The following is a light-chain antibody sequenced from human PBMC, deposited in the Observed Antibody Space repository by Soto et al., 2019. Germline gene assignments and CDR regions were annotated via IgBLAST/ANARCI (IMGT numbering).Light chain of an antibody. CDR1: QSVSSSY. CDR3: QQYGSSPQWT. J-gene: IGKJ1*01. CDR2: GAS. Sequence: EIVLTQSPGTLSLSPGERATLSCRASQSVSSSYLAWYQQKPGQAPRLLIYGASSRATGIPDRFSGSGSGTDFTLTISGLELEDFAVYYCQQYGSSPQWTFGQGTKVDIK. V-gene: IGKV3-20*01.